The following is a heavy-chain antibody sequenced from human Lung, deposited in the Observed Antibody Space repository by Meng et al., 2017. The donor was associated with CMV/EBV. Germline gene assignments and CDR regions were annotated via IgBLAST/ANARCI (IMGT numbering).Heavy chain of an antibody. Sequence: SETLSLTCTVSGDSVSSGPYYWSWIRQPPGKGLEWIGYLYYSGDTNYNPSLTSRVTMSVDTSKNQFSLKLRSVTAADTAVSYCARLLRGYDSVGWFDPWGQGTPVTVSS. CDR1: GDSVSSGPYY. CDR2: LYYSGDT. D-gene: IGHD3-3*01. J-gene: IGHJ5*02. V-gene: IGHV4-61*01. CDR3: ARLLRGYDSVGWFDP.